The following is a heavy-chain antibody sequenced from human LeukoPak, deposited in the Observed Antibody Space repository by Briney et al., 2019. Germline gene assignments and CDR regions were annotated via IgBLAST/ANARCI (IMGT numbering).Heavy chain of an antibody. CDR3: ARGRFLEWLGNYYYYYYMDV. V-gene: IGHV4-59*01. CDR1: GGSISSYD. D-gene: IGHD3-3*01. Sequence: SETLSLTCTVSGGSISSYDWSWIRQPPGKGLEWIGYIYYSGSTNYSPSLKSRVTISVDTSKNQFTLKLSSVTAADTAVYYCARGRFLEWLGNYYYYYYMDVWGKGTTVTVSS. CDR2: IYYSGST. J-gene: IGHJ6*03.